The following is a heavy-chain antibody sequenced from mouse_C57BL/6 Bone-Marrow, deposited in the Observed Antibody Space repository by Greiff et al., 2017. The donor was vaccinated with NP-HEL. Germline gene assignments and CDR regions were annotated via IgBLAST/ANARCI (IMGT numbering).Heavy chain of an antibody. CDR2: IDPENGDT. D-gene: IGHD1-3*01. V-gene: IGHV14-4*01. CDR1: GFNIKDDY. CDR3: TTEGLSDFDV. J-gene: IGHJ1*03. Sequence: EVQLQESGAELVRPGASVKLSCTASGFNIKDDYMHWVKQRPEQGLEWIGWIDPENGDTEYASKFQGKATITADTTSNTAYLQLSSLTSEDTAVYYCTTEGLSDFDVWGTGTTVTVAS.